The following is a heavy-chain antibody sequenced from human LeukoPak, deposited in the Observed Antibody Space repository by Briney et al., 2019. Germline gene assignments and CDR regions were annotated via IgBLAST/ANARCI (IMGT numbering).Heavy chain of an antibody. V-gene: IGHV1-2*02. J-gene: IGHJ4*02. CDR1: GYTFTGYY. D-gene: IGHD3-3*01. CDR2: INPNSGDT. CDR3: ARGGPSRGSGFYYFDY. Sequence: ASVKVSYKASGYTFTGYYMHWVRQAPGQGLEWMGWINPNSGDTHYAQKFQGRVTMTRDTSISTGYMELSRLTSDDTALYYCARGGPSRGSGFYYFDYWGQGTLVTVSS.